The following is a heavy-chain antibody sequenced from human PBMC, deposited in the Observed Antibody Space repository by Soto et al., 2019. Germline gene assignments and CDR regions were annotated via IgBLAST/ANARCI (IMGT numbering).Heavy chain of an antibody. Sequence: PGGSLRLSCAASGFTFSSYDMTWVRQAPGKGLEWISYISSSTFSIYYADSVKGRFSVSRDNAKNSLFLQMNSLRDDDTAVYYCASARRWSEVIGHFDYWGQGTLVTVSS. J-gene: IGHJ4*02. D-gene: IGHD3-22*01. CDR3: ASARRWSEVIGHFDY. CDR2: ISSSTFSI. V-gene: IGHV3-48*02. CDR1: GFTFSSYD.